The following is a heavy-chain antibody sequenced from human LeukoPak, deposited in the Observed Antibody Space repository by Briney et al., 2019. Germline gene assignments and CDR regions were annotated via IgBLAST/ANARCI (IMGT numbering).Heavy chain of an antibody. CDR2: IYYSGST. Sequence: PSETLSLTCTVSGGSISSYYWSWIRQPPGKGLEWIGYIYYSGSTNYNPSLKSRVTISVDTSKNQFSLKLSSVTAADTAVYYCARPKWELVHNAFDIWGQGTMVTVSS. D-gene: IGHD1-26*01. CDR1: GGSISSYY. V-gene: IGHV4-59*08. CDR3: ARPKWELVHNAFDI. J-gene: IGHJ3*02.